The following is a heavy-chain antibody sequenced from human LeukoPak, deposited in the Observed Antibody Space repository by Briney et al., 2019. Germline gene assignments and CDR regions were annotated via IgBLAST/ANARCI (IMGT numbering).Heavy chain of an antibody. J-gene: IGHJ4*02. D-gene: IGHD6-19*01. Sequence: ASVKVSCKASGYSFSGFYMHWVRQAPGQGLEWMGWVIPNTGGTNYAQKFQGRVTMTRDTTISTAYMELSSLRSDDTAVYYCAREWLIVVTGTGHLDYWGQGTLVTVSS. CDR3: AREWLIVVTGTGHLDY. V-gene: IGHV1-2*02. CDR1: GYSFSGFY. CDR2: VIPNTGGT.